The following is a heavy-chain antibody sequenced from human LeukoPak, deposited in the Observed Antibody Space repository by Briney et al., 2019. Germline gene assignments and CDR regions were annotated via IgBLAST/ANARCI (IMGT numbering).Heavy chain of an antibody. V-gene: IGHV3-23*01. CDR1: GFTFGNYA. CDR3: ARDQGSTLYYYGMDV. D-gene: IGHD2-2*01. CDR2: ITSSWTP. Sequence: GGSLRLSCAASGFTFGNYAMTWVRQAPGKGLEWVSSITSSWTPYSADSVQGRFTISRDNSKNTLSLQMNSLRAEDTAVYYCARDQGSTLYYYGMDVWGQGTTVTVSS. J-gene: IGHJ6*02.